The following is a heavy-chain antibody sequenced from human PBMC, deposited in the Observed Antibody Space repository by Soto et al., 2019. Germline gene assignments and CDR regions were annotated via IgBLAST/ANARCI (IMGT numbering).Heavy chain of an antibody. D-gene: IGHD2-21*01. CDR1: GFTFRDYY. CDR2: IKQDGTDK. V-gene: IGHV3-7*01. Sequence: EVQLVESGGGLVQPGGSLRLSCAASGFTFRDYYMSWVRQTPGKGLEWVANIKQDGTDKYYVDSVKGRFTISRDNAKNSLYLQMNSLRADDTAVYYCVAGYCVGAGCPNWFDPWGQVTLVTVSS. CDR3: VAGYCVGAGCPNWFDP. J-gene: IGHJ5*02.